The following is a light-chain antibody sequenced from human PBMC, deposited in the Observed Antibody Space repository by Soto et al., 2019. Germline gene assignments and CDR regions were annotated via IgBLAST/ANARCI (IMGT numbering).Light chain of an antibody. J-gene: IGLJ3*02. CDR2: EVS. Sequence: QSALTQPASVSGSPGQSITISCTRTSSDVGGYNYVSWYQQHPGKAPKLMIYEVSNRPSGVSNRFSGSKSGNTASLTISGLQAEDEADYYCSSYTTSSTHWVFGGGTQLTVL. V-gene: IGLV2-14*01. CDR1: SSDVGGYNY. CDR3: SSYTTSSTHWV.